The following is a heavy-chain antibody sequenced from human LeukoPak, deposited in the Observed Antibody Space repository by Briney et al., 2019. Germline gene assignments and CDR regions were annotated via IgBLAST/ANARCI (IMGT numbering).Heavy chain of an antibody. D-gene: IGHD1-1*01. CDR2: INHSGST. J-gene: IGHJ3*02. Sequence: SETLSLTCAVYGGSFSGYYCSWIRQPPGKGLEWIGEINHSGSTNYNPSLKSRVTISVDTSKNQFSLKLSSVTAADTAVYYCSRYRIGYAFDIWGQGTMVTVSS. V-gene: IGHV4-34*01. CDR1: GGSFSGYY. CDR3: SRYRIGYAFDI.